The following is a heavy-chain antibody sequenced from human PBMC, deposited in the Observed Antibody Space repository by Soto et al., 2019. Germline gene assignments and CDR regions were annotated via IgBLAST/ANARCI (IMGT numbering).Heavy chain of an antibody. CDR3: AREPLSVGYYYYMDV. D-gene: IGHD2-2*03. V-gene: IGHV3-21*06. CDR2: ISYRSDYI. Sequence: EVQLVESGGGLVKPGGSLRLSCEASGFTFSSDSMNWVRQAPGKGLEWVSSISYRSDYIYADSVKGRFTISRDNAKNSLSLQMNSLRAEDTAVYFCAREPLSVGYYYYMDVWGKGTTVTVSS. J-gene: IGHJ6*03. CDR1: GFTFSSDS.